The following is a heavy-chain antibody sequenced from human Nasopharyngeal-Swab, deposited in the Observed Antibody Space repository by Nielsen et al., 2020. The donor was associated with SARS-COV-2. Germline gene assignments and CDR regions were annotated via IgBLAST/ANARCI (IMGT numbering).Heavy chain of an antibody. D-gene: IGHD6-13*01. J-gene: IGHJ6*03. CDR1: GFTVSSNY. CDR3: AGSSFDYYYYYMDV. Sequence: GESLKIYCAASGFTVSSNYMSWVRQAPGKGLEWVSVIYSGGSTYYADSVKGRFTISRDNSKNTLYLQMNSLRAEDTAVYYCAGSSFDYYYYYMDVWGKGTTVTVSS. V-gene: IGHV3-66*01. CDR2: IYSGGST.